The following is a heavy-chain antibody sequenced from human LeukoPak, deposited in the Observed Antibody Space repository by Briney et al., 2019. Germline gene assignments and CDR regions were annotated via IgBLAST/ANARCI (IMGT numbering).Heavy chain of an antibody. V-gene: IGHV1-18*01. CDR2: ISAYNGNT. D-gene: IGHD6-13*01. CDR1: GYTFTSYG. CDR3: ARVSLSSSWKNWFDP. J-gene: IGHJ5*02. Sequence: ASVKVSCKASGYTFTSYGISWVRQAPGQGLEWMGWISAYNGNTNYAQKLQGRVTMTTDTSTSTAYMELRSLRSDDTAVHYCARVSLSSSWKNWFDPWGQGTLVTVSS.